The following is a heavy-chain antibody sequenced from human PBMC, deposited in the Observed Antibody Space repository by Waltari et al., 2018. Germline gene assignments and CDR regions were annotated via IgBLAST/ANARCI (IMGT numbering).Heavy chain of an antibody. D-gene: IGHD3-22*01. V-gene: IGHV4-59*08. CDR3: ARLPTKYYYSLGWGFFDQ. CDR1: GDFPSDDH. Sequence: HVQLQESGPRLVRPSETLSLTCTVSGDFPSDDHWTWLRQAPGKGQEWIAYLRNTGATKCTPSIESRVTVSAVTSKKQFSLRLTSVTAADTAVYYCARLPTKYYYSLGWGFFDQWDQGILVTVSS. CDR2: LRNTGAT. J-gene: IGHJ4*02.